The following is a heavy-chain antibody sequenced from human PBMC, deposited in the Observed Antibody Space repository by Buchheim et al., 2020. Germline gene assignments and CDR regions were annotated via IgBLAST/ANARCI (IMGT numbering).Heavy chain of an antibody. Sequence: QVQLVQSGAEVKKPGASVKVSCKASGYTFTSYYMHWVRQAPGQGLEWMGIINPSGGSTSYAQTFQGRVTMTRDTSTSTAYMERSSLRSEDTAVYYCASRGYGDYFRRRRGDYYGMDVWGQGTT. V-gene: IGHV1-46*01. CDR3: ASRGYGDYFRRRRGDYYGMDV. D-gene: IGHD4-17*01. CDR2: INPSGGST. J-gene: IGHJ6*02. CDR1: GYTFTSYY.